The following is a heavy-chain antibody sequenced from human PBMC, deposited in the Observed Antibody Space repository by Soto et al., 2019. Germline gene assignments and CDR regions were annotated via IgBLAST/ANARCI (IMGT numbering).Heavy chain of an antibody. D-gene: IGHD4-17*01. CDR3: ARREQGYGGNSVY. V-gene: IGHV5-51*01. Sequence: GESLKISCKGSGYSFASYWIAWVRQMPGKGLEWMGIIHPGDSETRYSPSFQGQVTISADKSITTAYLQWSSLKVSDTATYYCARREQGYGGNSVYWGQGTLVTVSS. J-gene: IGHJ4*02. CDR2: IHPGDSET. CDR1: GYSFASYW.